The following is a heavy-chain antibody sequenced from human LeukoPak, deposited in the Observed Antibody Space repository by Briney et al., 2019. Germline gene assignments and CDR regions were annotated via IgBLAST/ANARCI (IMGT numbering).Heavy chain of an antibody. V-gene: IGHV4-31*03. D-gene: IGHD3-3*02. Sequence: SETLSLTCTVSGGSISSGGYYWSWIRQHPGKGLEWIGYIYYSGSTNYNPSLKSRVTISVDKSKNQFSLKLSSVTAADTAVYYCARVVLGRTIPPREGWFDPWGQGTLVTVSS. CDR1: GGSISSGGYY. CDR2: IYYSGST. J-gene: IGHJ5*02. CDR3: ARVVLGRTIPPREGWFDP.